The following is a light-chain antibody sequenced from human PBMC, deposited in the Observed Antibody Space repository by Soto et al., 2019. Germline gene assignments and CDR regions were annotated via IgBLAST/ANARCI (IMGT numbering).Light chain of an antibody. CDR1: QSVSVY. CDR3: QQYNNWPRT. V-gene: IGKV3-11*01. Sequence: EIVLPQSPATLSLSPGERATLSCRASQSVSVYLAWFKQKPGQPPRLLIYGASSRATGIPDRFSGSGSGTDYTLTVSSLEPEELAVYYCQQYNNWPRTFGQGTKVDIK. J-gene: IGKJ1*01. CDR2: GAS.